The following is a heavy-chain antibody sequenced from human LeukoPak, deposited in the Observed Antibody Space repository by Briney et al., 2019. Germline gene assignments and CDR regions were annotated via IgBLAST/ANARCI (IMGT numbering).Heavy chain of an antibody. CDR1: EYTFTSYD. J-gene: IGHJ4*02. Sequence: ASVKVSCKASEYTFTSYDINWVRQATGQGLEWMGWMNPNSGNTGYAQKFQGRVTMTRVTSISTGYMELNNLTSEDTAVYYCARGSWGEIAGRKSFEFWGQGSLVTVSS. CDR2: MNPNSGNT. V-gene: IGHV1-8*01. D-gene: IGHD6-6*01. CDR3: ARGSWGEIAGRKSFEF.